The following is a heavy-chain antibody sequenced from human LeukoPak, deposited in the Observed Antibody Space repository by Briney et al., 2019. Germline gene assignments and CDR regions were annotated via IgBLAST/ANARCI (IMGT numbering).Heavy chain of an antibody. V-gene: IGHV3-23*01. CDR3: AKSSKVVVAATSDY. CDR2: ISGSGGST. CDR1: GFSFSSYN. Sequence: PGGSLRLSCAASGFSFSSYNMNWVRLAPGKGLEWVSAISGSGGSTYYADSVKGRFTISRDNSKNTLYLQMNSLRAEDTAVYYCAKSSKVVVAATSDYWGQGTLVTVSS. D-gene: IGHD2-15*01. J-gene: IGHJ4*02.